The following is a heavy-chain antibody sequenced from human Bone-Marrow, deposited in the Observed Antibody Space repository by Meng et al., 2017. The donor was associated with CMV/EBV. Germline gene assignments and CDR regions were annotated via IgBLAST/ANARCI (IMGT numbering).Heavy chain of an antibody. Sequence: SVKVSCKASGGTFSSYAISWVRQAPGQGLEWMGGIIPILGIANYAQKCQGRVTITADKSTSTAYMELSSLRSEDTAVYYCAREIQDIVVVVAAPLGYWGQGTLVTVSS. CDR3: AREIQDIVVVVAAPLGY. J-gene: IGHJ4*02. D-gene: IGHD2-15*01. CDR2: IIPILGIA. V-gene: IGHV1-69*10. CDR1: GGTFSSYA.